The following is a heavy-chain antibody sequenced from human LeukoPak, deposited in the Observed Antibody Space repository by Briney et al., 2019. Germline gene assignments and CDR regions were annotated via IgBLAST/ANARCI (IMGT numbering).Heavy chain of an antibody. Sequence: PGGSLRLSCAASGFTFSSYAMSWVRQAPGKGLERVSAISTTGGSTYYADSVKGRFTVSRDNSKNTLSLQMDSLRVEDTALYYCAKDWTTVVTPKGYYFDSWGQGTLVTVSS. V-gene: IGHV3-23*01. CDR1: GFTFSSYA. J-gene: IGHJ4*02. D-gene: IGHD4-23*01. CDR2: ISTTGGST. CDR3: AKDWTTVVTPKGYYFDS.